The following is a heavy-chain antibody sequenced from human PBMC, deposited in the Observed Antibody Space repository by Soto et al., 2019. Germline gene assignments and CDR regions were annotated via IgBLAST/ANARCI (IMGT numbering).Heavy chain of an antibody. J-gene: IGHJ3*02. CDR2: INSDGSST. CDR1: GFTFSSYW. Sequence: LLLQRESLKISCAASGFTFSSYWMHWVRQAPGKGLVWVSRINSDGSSTSYADSVKGRFTISRDNAKNTLYLQMNSLRAEDTAVYYCARSLTVGVSAFDIWGQGTMVTVSS. V-gene: IGHV3-74*01. D-gene: IGHD2-15*01. CDR3: ARSLTVGVSAFDI.